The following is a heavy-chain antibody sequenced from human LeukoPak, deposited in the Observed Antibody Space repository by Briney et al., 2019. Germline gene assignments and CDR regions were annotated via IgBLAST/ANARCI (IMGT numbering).Heavy chain of an antibody. CDR3: TTGRTSSSKDWFDP. J-gene: IGHJ5*02. Sequence: GGSLRLSCAASGFTFSNAWMTWVRQAPGKGLEWVGRIKSKSDGGTTNYAAPVKGRFTISRDDSKNTLYLQMNSLTTEDAAVYYCTTGRTSSSKDWFDPWGQGTLVTVSS. CDR1: GFTFSNAW. V-gene: IGHV3-15*01. D-gene: IGHD6-6*01. CDR2: IKSKSDGGTT.